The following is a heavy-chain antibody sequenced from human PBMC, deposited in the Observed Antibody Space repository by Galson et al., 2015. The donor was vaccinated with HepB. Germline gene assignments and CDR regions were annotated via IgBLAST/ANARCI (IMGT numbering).Heavy chain of an antibody. J-gene: IGHJ4*02. Sequence: PALVKPTQTLTLTCTVSGFSLTNARMGVSWIRQPPGKALEWLAHIFSSDEKSYSTSLKSRLTISTDTSKSQVVLTMSHMDPVDTATYYCARSITIFGVDPAYYFDNWGQGTLITVSS. CDR3: ARSITIFGVDPAYYFDN. CDR1: GFSLTNARMG. D-gene: IGHD3-3*01. CDR2: IFSSDEK. V-gene: IGHV2-26*01.